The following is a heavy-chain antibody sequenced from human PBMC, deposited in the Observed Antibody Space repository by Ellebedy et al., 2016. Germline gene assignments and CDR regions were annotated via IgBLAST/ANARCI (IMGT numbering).Heavy chain of an antibody. CDR2: ISWNSGSI. CDR3: ARDNYYDPLDV. V-gene: IGHV3-9*01. D-gene: IGHD3-22*01. CDR1: GFTFDDYA. J-gene: IGHJ3*01. Sequence: GGSLRLSCAASGFTFDDYAMHWVRQAPGKGLEWVSGISWNSGSIDYADSVKGRFTISRDNAKKSLYLQMNSLRADDTAVYYCARDNYYDPLDVWGQGTMVTVSS.